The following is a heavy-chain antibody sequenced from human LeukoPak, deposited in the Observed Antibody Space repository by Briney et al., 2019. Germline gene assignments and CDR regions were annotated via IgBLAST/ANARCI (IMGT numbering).Heavy chain of an antibody. J-gene: IGHJ4*02. CDR1: GGFISGYY. Sequence: SETLSLTCAVYGGFISGYYWTWIRQPPGKGLEWIGEINHSGSTNYNPPLKSRVTISVDTSKHQFSLKLSSVTAADTAVYYCARLMVANIRKEFDYWGQGTLVTVSS. CDR2: INHSGST. CDR3: ARLMVANIRKEFDY. V-gene: IGHV4-34*01. D-gene: IGHD2-8*01.